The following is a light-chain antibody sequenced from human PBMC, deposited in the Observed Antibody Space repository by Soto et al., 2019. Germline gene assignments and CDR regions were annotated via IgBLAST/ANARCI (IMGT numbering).Light chain of an antibody. CDR3: QQYNSYSEA. V-gene: IGKV3-15*01. CDR2: GAS. J-gene: IGKJ1*01. Sequence: DIVLSQSPGTLSLSPGERATLSCRASQSLNSSYLAWYQQKPGQAPRLLIYGASTRATGIPARFSGSGSGTEFTLTISSLQSEDFAVYYCQQYNSYSEAFGQGTKVDIK. CDR1: QSLNSSY.